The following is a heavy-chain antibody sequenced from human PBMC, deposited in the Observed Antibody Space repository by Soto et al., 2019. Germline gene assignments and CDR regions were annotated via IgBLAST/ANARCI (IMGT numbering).Heavy chain of an antibody. V-gene: IGHV3-21*01. CDR2: ISSSSSYI. J-gene: IGHJ3*02. D-gene: IGHD3-16*01. Sequence: GGSLRLSCAASGFTFSSYSMNWVRQAPGKGLEWVSSISSSSSYIYYADSVKGRFTISRDNAKNSLYLQMNSLRAEDTAVYYCARDLGGGFTNDAFDIWGQGTMVTVSS. CDR1: GFTFSSYS. CDR3: ARDLGGGFTNDAFDI.